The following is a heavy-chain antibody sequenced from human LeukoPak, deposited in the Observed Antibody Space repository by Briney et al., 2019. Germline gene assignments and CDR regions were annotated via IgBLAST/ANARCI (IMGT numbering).Heavy chain of an antibody. CDR3: ARARRYCSGGSYYGWGFDY. CDR1: GGTFSSYA. CDR2: MIPIFGTA. D-gene: IGHD2-15*01. J-gene: IGHJ4*02. V-gene: IGHV1-69*06. Sequence: ASVKVSCKASGGTFSSYAISWVRQAPGQGLEWVGGMIPIFGTANYAQKFQGRVTITADKSTSTAYMELSSLRSEDTAVYYCARARRYCSGGSYYGWGFDYWGQGTLVTVSS.